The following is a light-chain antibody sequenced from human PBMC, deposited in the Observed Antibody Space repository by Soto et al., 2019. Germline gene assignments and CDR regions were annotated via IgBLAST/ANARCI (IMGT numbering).Light chain of an antibody. CDR2: EVS. Sequence: QSALTQPASVSGSPGQSITISCTGTSSDVGSYNLVSWYQQHPGKAPKLMIYEVSKRPSGVSNRFSGSKSGNTASLTISGLQAEDEADYYCCSYAGSSNVFGTGTKPTVL. CDR3: CSYAGSSNV. V-gene: IGLV2-23*02. CDR1: SSDVGSYNL. J-gene: IGLJ1*01.